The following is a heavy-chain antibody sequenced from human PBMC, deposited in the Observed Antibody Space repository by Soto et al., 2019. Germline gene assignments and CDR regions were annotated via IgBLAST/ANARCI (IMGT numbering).Heavy chain of an antibody. CDR3: ARDSRPWLRNNWFDP. D-gene: IGHD5-12*01. CDR2: ISSSSSTI. Sequence: GGSLRLSCAASGFTFSNYSMNWVRQAPGKGLEWVSYISSSSSTIYYADSVKGRFTISRDNAKNSLYLQMNSLRDEDTAVYYCARDSRPWLRNNWFDPWGQGTLVTVSS. V-gene: IGHV3-48*02. CDR1: GFTFSNYS. J-gene: IGHJ5*02.